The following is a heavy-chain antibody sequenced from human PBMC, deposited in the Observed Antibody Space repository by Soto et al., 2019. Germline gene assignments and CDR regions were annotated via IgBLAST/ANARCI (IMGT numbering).Heavy chain of an antibody. CDR1: GGSFSGYY. J-gene: IGHJ6*02. V-gene: IGHV4-34*01. CDR2: INHSGST. D-gene: IGHD3-22*01. Sequence: SETLSLTCAVYGGSFSGYYWSWIRQPPGKGLEWLGEINHSGSTNYNPSLKSRVTISVDTSKNQFSLRLSSVTAGDTAVYYCARVYYYDSSGYPTWAYYYYGMDVWGQGTTVTVSS. CDR3: ARVYYYDSSGYPTWAYYYYGMDV.